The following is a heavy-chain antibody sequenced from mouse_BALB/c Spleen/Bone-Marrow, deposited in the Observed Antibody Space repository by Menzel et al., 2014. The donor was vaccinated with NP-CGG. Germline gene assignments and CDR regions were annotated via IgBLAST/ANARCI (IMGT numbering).Heavy chain of an antibody. CDR2: ISSGGGST. J-gene: IGHJ3*02. Sequence: EVKLVESGGGLVKPGGSLELSCAASGFAFSSYDMSWVRQTPEKRLEWVAYISSGGGSTYYADTVKGRFTISRDNAKNTLYLQMSSLKSEDTAMYYCARQILRGFGYWGQGTPVTVSA. CDR1: GFAFSSYD. V-gene: IGHV5-12-1*01. D-gene: IGHD1-1*01. CDR3: ARQILRGFGY.